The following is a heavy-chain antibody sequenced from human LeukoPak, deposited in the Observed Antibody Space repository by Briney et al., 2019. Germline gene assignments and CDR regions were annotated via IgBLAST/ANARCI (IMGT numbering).Heavy chain of an antibody. J-gene: IGHJ4*02. CDR3: VGSPGQWLANFDY. V-gene: IGHV4-34*01. CDR2: INHSGST. D-gene: IGHD6-19*01. Sequence: PSETLSLTCAVYGGSFSGYYWSWIRQPPGKGLEWIGEINHSGSTNYNPSLKSRVTISVDTSKKQFSLKLSSVTAADTAVYYCVGSPGQWLANFDYWGQGTLVTVSS. CDR1: GGSFSGYY.